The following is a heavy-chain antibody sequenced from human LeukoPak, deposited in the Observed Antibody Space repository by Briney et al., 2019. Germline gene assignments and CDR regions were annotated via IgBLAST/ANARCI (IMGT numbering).Heavy chain of an antibody. CDR2: VYQSGTT. CDR3: ARIFIRNGYSSYFDC. CDR1: GFSISSGHY. D-gene: IGHD5-18*01. J-gene: IGHJ4*02. Sequence: SETLSLTCTVSGFSISSGHYWGWVRQPPGAGLEWIGSVYQSGTTYYNPSLKSRVTTAVDISKNQFPLRLRPVTAADTAVYYCARIFIRNGYSSYFDCWGQGTLVTVSS. V-gene: IGHV4-38-2*02.